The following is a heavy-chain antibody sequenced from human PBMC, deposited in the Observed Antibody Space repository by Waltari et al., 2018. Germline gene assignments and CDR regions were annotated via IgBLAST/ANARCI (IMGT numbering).Heavy chain of an antibody. Sequence: QVQLQESGPGLVKPSQTLSLTCTVSGGSISSGSYYWSWIRQPAGKGLEWIGYIYTSGSTNYNPSLKSRVTISVDTSKNQFSLKLSSVTAADTAVYYCASGQQLVSLDYWGQGTLVTVSS. CDR3: ASGQQLVSLDY. D-gene: IGHD6-13*01. CDR1: GGSISSGSYY. CDR2: IYTSGST. V-gene: IGHV4-61*09. J-gene: IGHJ4*02.